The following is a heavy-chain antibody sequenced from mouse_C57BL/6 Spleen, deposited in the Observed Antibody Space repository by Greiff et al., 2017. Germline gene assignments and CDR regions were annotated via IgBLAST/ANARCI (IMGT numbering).Heavy chain of an antibody. J-gene: IGHJ1*03. CDR2: INPSTGGT. V-gene: IGHV1-42*01. CDR1: GYSFTGYY. D-gene: IGHD2-3*01. CDR3: ARGDGSYGGGNWYFDV. Sequence: VQLKQSGPELVKPGASVKISCKASGYSFTGYYMNWVKQSPEKSLEWIGEINPSTGGTTYNQKFKAKATLTVDKSSSTAYMQLKSLTSEDSAVYYCARGDGSYGGGNWYFDVWGTGTTVTVSS.